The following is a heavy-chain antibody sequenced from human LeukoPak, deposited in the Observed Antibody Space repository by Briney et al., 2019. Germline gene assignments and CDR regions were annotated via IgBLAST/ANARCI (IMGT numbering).Heavy chain of an antibody. Sequence: PSETLSLTCAVYGGSFSGYYWSWIRQPPGKGLEWIGEINHSGSTNYNPSLKSRVTISVDTSKNQFSLKLSSVTAADTAVYYCARALGATVVTLNRRHWSDPWGQGTLVTVSS. D-gene: IGHD4-23*01. CDR2: INHSGST. CDR3: ARALGATVVTLNRRHWSDP. V-gene: IGHV4-34*01. CDR1: GGSFSGYY. J-gene: IGHJ5*02.